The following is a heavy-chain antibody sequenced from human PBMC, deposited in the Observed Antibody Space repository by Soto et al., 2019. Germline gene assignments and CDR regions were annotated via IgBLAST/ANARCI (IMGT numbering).Heavy chain of an antibody. CDR2: ISGSGGIT. J-gene: IGHJ4*02. V-gene: IGHV3-23*01. CDR3: ATDCDCGYDPRGYFDY. D-gene: IGHD5-12*01. Sequence: EVQLLESGGGLVQPGGSLRLSCTASGFTFSSYAMTWVRQAPGKGLEWVSVISGSGGITYHADSVKGRFTISRDNSKNTVNVKMNRLRAEDRAIYYCATDCDCGYDPRGYFDYWGQGALVTVSS. CDR1: GFTFSSYA.